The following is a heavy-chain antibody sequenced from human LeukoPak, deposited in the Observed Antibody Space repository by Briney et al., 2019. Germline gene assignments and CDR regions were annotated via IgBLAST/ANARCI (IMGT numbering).Heavy chain of an antibody. Sequence: PGGSLRLSCAASGFTFSSYAMHWVRQAPGKGLEWVAVISYDGSNKYYADSVKGRFTISRDNSKNTLYLQMNSLRAEDTAVYYCAKGLGYSYGFSLDYYFDYWGQGTLVTVSS. CDR1: GFTFSSYA. J-gene: IGHJ4*02. CDR2: ISYDGSNK. CDR3: AKGLGYSYGFSLDYYFDY. V-gene: IGHV3-30-3*01. D-gene: IGHD5-18*01.